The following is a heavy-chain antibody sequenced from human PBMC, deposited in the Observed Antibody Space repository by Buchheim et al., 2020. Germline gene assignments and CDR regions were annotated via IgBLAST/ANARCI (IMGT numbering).Heavy chain of an antibody. J-gene: IGHJ4*02. Sequence: QLQLQESGPGLVKPSETLSLTCTVSGGSISSSSYYWGWIRQPPGKGLEWIGSIYYSGSTYYNPSLKSRVTISVDTSKNQFSLKLSSVTAADTAVYYCARDYLGELSSGNSSFDYWGQGTL. CDR1: GGSISSSSYY. D-gene: IGHD3-16*02. V-gene: IGHV4-39*07. CDR2: IYYSGST. CDR3: ARDYLGELSSGNSSFDY.